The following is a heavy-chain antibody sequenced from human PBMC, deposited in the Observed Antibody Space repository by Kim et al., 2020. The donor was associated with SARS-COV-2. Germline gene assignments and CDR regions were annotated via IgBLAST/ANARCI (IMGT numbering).Heavy chain of an antibody. CDR2: INHSGST. CDR3: ARGHRRGMVRGVIPYY. V-gene: IGHV4-34*01. D-gene: IGHD3-10*01. Sequence: SETLSLTCAVYGGSFSGYYWSWIRQPPGKGLEWIGEINHSGSTNYNPSLKSRVTISVDTSKNQFSLKLSSVTAADTAVYYCARGHRRGMVRGVIPYYWGQGTLVTVSS. CDR1: GGSFSGYY. J-gene: IGHJ4*02.